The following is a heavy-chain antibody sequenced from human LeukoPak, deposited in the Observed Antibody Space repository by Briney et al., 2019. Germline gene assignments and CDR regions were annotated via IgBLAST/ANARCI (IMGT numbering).Heavy chain of an antibody. V-gene: IGHV4-31*03. CDR3: ARVGGGDCNQCSYYMDV. J-gene: IGHJ6*03. CDR2: IYYSGST. Sequence: SETLSLTCTVSGGSIGSGGYYWSWIRQHPGKGLEWIGYIYYSGSTYYNPSLKSRVTISVDTSKNQFSLKLSSVTAADTAVYYCARVGGGDCNQCSYYMDVWGKGTTVTVSS. CDR1: GGSIGSGGYY. D-gene: IGHD2-21*02.